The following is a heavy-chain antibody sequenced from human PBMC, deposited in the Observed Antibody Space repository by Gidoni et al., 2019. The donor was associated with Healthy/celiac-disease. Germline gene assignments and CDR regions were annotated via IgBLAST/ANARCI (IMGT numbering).Heavy chain of an antibody. J-gene: IGHJ6*02. CDR3: AREYCSSTSCSYYYYYGMDV. CDR1: GVTFSSYG. V-gene: IGHV3-33*01. D-gene: IGHD2-2*01. Sequence: QVQLVESGGGVAQPGRSLRLSCAESGVTFSSYGMHWVRQAQGTGLAWVAVIWYDVSNKYYADSVKGRFTISRYNSKNTLYLQMNSLRAEYTAVYYCAREYCSSTSCSYYYYYGMDVWGQGTTVTVSS. CDR2: IWYDVSNK.